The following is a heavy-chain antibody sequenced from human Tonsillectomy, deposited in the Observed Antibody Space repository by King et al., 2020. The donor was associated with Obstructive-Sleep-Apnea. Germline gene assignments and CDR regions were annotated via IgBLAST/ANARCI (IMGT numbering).Heavy chain of an antibody. V-gene: IGHV3-9*01. CDR2: ISWDSANI. CDR3: AKDRLAAITECFDY. D-gene: IGHD5-24*01. CDR1: GFTFGDYG. J-gene: IGHJ4*02. Sequence: VQLGESGGGLVQPGRSLRLSCAASGFTFGDYGMHWVRQAPGKGLGWVSGISWDSANIAYAVSVKGRFTISRDNAQNSLYLQMNSLRAEETALYYCAKDRLAAITECFDYWGQGTLVSVSS.